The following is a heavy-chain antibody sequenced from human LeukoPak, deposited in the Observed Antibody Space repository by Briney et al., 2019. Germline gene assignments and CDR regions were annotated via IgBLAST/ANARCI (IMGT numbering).Heavy chain of an antibody. CDR1: GFTFTTYT. CDR3: AKDLGRSGSN. J-gene: IGHJ4*02. V-gene: IGHV3-48*01. D-gene: IGHD3-3*01. Sequence: PGGSLRLSCAASGFTFTTYTMNWVRQAPGKGLEWVSYISSSTTIYYADSVKGRFTISRDNSKNTLYLQMNSLRAEDTAVYYCAKDLGRSGSNWGQGSLVTVSS. CDR2: ISSSTTI.